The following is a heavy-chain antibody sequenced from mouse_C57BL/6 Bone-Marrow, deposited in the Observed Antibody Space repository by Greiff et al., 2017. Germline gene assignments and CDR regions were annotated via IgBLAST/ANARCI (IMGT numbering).Heavy chain of an antibody. CDR2: IDPSDSDT. D-gene: IGHD3-2*02. Sequence: QVQLKQPGAELVKPGASVKLSCKASGYTFTSYWMQWVKQRPGQGLEWIGEIDPSDSDTNYNQKFKGKATLTVDTSSSTAYMQLSSLTSEDSAVYCCARTEQLRPRYYAMDYWGQGTSVTGSS. CDR1: GYTFTSYW. CDR3: ARTEQLRPRYYAMDY. J-gene: IGHJ4*01. V-gene: IGHV1-50*01.